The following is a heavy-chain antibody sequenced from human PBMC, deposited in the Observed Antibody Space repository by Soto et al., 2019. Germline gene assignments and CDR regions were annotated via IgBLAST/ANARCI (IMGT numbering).Heavy chain of an antibody. D-gene: IGHD3-22*01. CDR3: ARGVYYVSRGYYFFF. Sequence: QVQLVQSGAEVKKPGSSVKVSCKASGGTFSRYALSWVRQAPGQGPEWMGGIVPMFGTANYAQKFQGRVTITADESTSTAYMQLRSLRSEDTAVYYCARGVYYVSRGYYFFFWGQGTLVTVSS. J-gene: IGHJ4*02. CDR1: GGTFSRYA. V-gene: IGHV1-69*01. CDR2: IVPMFGTA.